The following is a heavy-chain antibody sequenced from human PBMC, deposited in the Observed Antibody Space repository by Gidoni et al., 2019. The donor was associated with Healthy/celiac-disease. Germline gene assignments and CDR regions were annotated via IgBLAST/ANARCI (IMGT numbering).Heavy chain of an antibody. J-gene: IGHJ5*02. V-gene: IGHV3-33*01. D-gene: IGHD1-20*01. Sequence: QVQLVESGGGVVQPGRSLRLSCAASGFTFSGSGRHWVRQAPGKGLEWVAVIWYDGSNKYYADSVKGRFTISRDNSKNTLYLQMNSLRAEDTAVYYCARVPYNWNTVGWFDPWGQGTLVTVSS. CDR3: ARVPYNWNTVGWFDP. CDR1: GFTFSGSG. CDR2: IWYDGSNK.